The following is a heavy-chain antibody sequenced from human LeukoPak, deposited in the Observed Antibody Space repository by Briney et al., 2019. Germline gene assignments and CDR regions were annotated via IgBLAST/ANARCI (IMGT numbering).Heavy chain of an antibody. V-gene: IGHV4-4*07. CDR3: AIYDSSGAYFQH. D-gene: IGHD3-22*01. CDR1: GGSISSYY. CDR2: IYTSGGT. J-gene: IGHJ1*01. Sequence: SETLSLTCTVSGGSISSYYWTWIRQPAGKGLEWIGRIYTSGGTDFNPSLKSRVTMSVDTSKNQFSLKLTSVTGADTAVYFCAIYDSSGAYFQHWGQGTLVTVSS.